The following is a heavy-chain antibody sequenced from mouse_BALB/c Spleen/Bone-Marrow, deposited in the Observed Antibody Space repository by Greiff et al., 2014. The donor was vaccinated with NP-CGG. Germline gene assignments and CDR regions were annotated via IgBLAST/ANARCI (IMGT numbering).Heavy chain of an antibody. V-gene: IGHV1-80*01. J-gene: IGHJ4*01. CDR1: GYAFSNYG. CDR2: IYPGDGDT. CDR3: ASVYDYGRGYAMDY. D-gene: IGHD2-4*01. Sequence: QVQLQQSGAELVRPGSSVKISCKASGYAFSNYGMNWVKQSPGQGLEWIGQIYPGDGDTNYNGKFKGRVTLTADKSSSTAYMQLSSLTSEDSAVYFCASVYDYGRGYAMDYWGQGTSVTVSS.